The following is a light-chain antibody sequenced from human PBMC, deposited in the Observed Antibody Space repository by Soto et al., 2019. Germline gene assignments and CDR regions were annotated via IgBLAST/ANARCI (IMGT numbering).Light chain of an antibody. CDR3: SSYAGSNKV. J-gene: IGLJ2*01. V-gene: IGLV2-8*01. Sequence: QSALTQPPSASGSPGQSVTISCTGTSSDVGGYNYVSWYQQHPGKAPKLMIYEVSKRPSGVPDRFSGSKSGNTASLTVSGLQAEDEADYYCSSYAGSNKVFGGVTKLTVL. CDR1: SSDVGGYNY. CDR2: EVS.